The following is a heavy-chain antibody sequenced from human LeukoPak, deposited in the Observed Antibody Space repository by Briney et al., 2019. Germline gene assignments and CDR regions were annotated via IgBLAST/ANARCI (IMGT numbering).Heavy chain of an antibody. D-gene: IGHD3-10*01. J-gene: IGHJ4*02. CDR2: GNHSGGT. CDR3: ARDRGVRGIMDY. Sequence: SETLSLTCAVYGGSLNGYYWSWIRQTPGKGLEWIGEGNHSGGTKYNPSLKSRVTISADSSRNQFSLKLTSVTAADTAVYYCARDRGVRGIMDYWGQGILVTVSS. CDR1: GGSLNGYY. V-gene: IGHV4-34*01.